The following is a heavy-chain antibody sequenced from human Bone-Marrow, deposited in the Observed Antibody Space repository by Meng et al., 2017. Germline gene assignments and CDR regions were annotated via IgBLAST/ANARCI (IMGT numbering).Heavy chain of an antibody. J-gene: IGHJ4*02. Sequence: VQLQQWGAGLFKPSGTLSLTCVVSGGSFSDYYWSWIRHPPGKGLEWIGEINHSGSTNYNPSLESRATISVDTSQNNLSLKLSSVTAADSAVYYCARGPTTMAHDFDYWGQGTLVTVSS. CDR1: GGSFSDYY. CDR2: INHSGST. V-gene: IGHV4-34*01. D-gene: IGHD4-11*01. CDR3: ARGPTTMAHDFDY.